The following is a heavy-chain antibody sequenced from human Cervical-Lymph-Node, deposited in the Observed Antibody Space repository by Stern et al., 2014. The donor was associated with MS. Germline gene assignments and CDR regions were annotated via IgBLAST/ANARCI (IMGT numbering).Heavy chain of an antibody. J-gene: IGHJ6*02. CDR2: IMPIFGAA. CDR3: ARDVPPQDYYYYGMDV. CDR1: GGTFSSYA. Sequence: QVQLVQSRAEVKKPGSSVKVSCKASGGTFSSYAINWVRQAPGQGLEWMGGIMPIFGAAHYAQKFQGRVTITADESTSTAYMELSSLRSEDTAVYYCARDVPPQDYYYYGMDVWGQGTTVTVSS. V-gene: IGHV1-69*01.